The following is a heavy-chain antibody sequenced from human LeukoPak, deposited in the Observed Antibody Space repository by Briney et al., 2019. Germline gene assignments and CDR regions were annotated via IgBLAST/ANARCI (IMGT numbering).Heavy chain of an antibody. CDR1: GFTFRDYY. CDR2: ISSSGSTI. V-gene: IGHV3-11*04. J-gene: IGHJ5*02. Sequence: GGSLRLSCAASGFTFRDYYMSWIRQAPGNGLEWVSYISSSGSTIYYADSVKGRFTICRDNAKNSLYPQMNSLRAEDTAVHYCATGGIVVVPAAMPNWFDPWGQGTLVTVSS. CDR3: ATGGIVVVPAAMPNWFDP. D-gene: IGHD2-2*01.